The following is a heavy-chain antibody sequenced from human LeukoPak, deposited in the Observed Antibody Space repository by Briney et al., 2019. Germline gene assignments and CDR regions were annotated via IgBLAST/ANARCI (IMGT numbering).Heavy chain of an antibody. V-gene: IGHV3-11*04. J-gene: IGHJ4*02. CDR1: GFTFSDYY. CDR3: ARDFYDGFALDY. Sequence: GGSLRLSCAASGFTFSDYYMSWIRQAPGKGLEWVSYISSSGSTIYYADSVKGRFTISRDNAKNSLYLQMDNLRAEDTGVYYCARDFYDGFALDYWGQGTLVTVSS. D-gene: IGHD2/OR15-2a*01. CDR2: ISSSGSTI.